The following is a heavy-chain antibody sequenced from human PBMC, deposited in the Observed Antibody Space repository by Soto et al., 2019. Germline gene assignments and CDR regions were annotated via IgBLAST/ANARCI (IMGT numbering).Heavy chain of an antibody. J-gene: IGHJ4*02. CDR3: AKVAYYGSGSYDY. CDR2: ISGSGGST. Sequence: GGSVRLSCAASEFTFSSYAMNWVRQAPGKGLEWVSAISGSGGSTYYADSVKGRFTISRDNSKNTLYLQMNSLRAEDTAVYYCAKVAYYGSGSYDYWGQGTLVTVSS. CDR1: EFTFSSYA. D-gene: IGHD3-10*01. V-gene: IGHV3-23*01.